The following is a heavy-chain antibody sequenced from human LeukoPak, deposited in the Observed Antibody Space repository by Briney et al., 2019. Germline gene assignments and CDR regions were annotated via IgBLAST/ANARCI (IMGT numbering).Heavy chain of an antibody. D-gene: IGHD6-13*01. Sequence: GGSLRLSCAASGFTFSSYSMNWVRQAPGKGLEWVSYISSSSSTIYYADSVKGRFTISRDNSKNTLYLQMNSLRAEDTAVYYCAKDRQQLVRCYFDYWGQGTLVTVSS. CDR3: AKDRQQLVRCYFDY. V-gene: IGHV3-48*01. CDR2: ISSSSSTI. J-gene: IGHJ4*02. CDR1: GFTFSSYS.